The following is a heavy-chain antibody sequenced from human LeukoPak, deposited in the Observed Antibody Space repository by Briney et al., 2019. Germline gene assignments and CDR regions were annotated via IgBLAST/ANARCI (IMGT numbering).Heavy chain of an antibody. V-gene: IGHV3-30*02. Sequence: LPGGSLRLSCAAAGFIFSSYGMHWVRQAPGKGLEWVTFIRYDGSNKYYADSVKGRFTISRDNSKNTLYLEMNSLRAEDTALYHCAKGAGYNFDYWGQGTLVTVSS. J-gene: IGHJ4*02. CDR1: GFIFSSYG. CDR3: AKGAGYNFDY. CDR2: IRYDGSNK. D-gene: IGHD5-24*01.